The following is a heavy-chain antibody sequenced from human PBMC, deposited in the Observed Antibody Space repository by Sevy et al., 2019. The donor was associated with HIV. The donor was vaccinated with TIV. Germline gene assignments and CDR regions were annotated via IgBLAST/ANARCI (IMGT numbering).Heavy chain of an antibody. D-gene: IGHD3-22*01. V-gene: IGHV1-18*01. Sequence: ASVKVSCKASGYTFTSFGISWARQAPGQGLEWVGWISVYNGKTNYAQKLQGRVTMTTDTSTSTAYMELKSLRSDDTAVYYCARRGAFDFDTSGFLSPWGQGTLVTVSS. CDR3: ARRGAFDFDTSGFLSP. J-gene: IGHJ5*02. CDR2: ISVYNGKT. CDR1: GYTFTSFG.